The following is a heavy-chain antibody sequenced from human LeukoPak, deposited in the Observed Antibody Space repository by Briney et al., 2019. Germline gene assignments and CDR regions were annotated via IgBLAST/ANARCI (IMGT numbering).Heavy chain of an antibody. V-gene: IGHV4-59*01. Sequence: SETLSLTCAVYGGSFSGYYWSWIRQPPGKGLEWIGYIYYSGSTNYNPSLKSRVTISVDTSKNQFSLKLSSVTAADTAVYYCARDLNYDSSGYYGQEDYYYYGMDVWGQGTTVTVSS. D-gene: IGHD3-22*01. J-gene: IGHJ6*02. CDR1: GGSFSGYY. CDR2: IYYSGST. CDR3: ARDLNYDSSGYYGQEDYYYYGMDV.